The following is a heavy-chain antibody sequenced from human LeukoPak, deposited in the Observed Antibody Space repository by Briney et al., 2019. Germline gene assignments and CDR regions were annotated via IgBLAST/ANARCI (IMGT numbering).Heavy chain of an antibody. Sequence: ASVKVSCKASGYAFIGYYMHWVRQAPGQGLEWMGRINPNSGGTNYAQKFQGRVTMTRDTSISTAYMELSRLRSDDTAVYYCAYLLGAPLTNQSDYWGQGTLVTVSS. CDR2: INPNSGGT. CDR1: GYAFIGYY. CDR3: AYLLGAPLTNQSDY. D-gene: IGHD1-26*01. V-gene: IGHV1-2*06. J-gene: IGHJ4*02.